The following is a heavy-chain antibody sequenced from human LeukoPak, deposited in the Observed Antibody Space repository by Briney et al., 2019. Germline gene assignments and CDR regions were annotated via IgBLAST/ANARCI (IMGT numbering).Heavy chain of an antibody. V-gene: IGHV1-18*01. CDR2: ISAYNGDT. CDR1: GYTFTSYG. J-gene: IGHJ4*02. D-gene: IGHD2-2*02. Sequence: GASVKVSCKASGYTFTSYGISWVRQAPGQGLEWMGWISAYNGDTNYAQKLQGRVTMTTDTSTSTAYMELRSLRSDDTAVYYCARDLGVVVVPAAIAPDYWGQGTLVTVSS. CDR3: ARDLGVVVVPAAIAPDY.